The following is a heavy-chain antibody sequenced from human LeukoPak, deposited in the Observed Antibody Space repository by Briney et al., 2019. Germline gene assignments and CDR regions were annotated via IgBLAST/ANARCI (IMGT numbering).Heavy chain of an antibody. CDR2: IMPLFGTA. J-gene: IGHJ6*02. V-gene: IGHV1-69*05. CDR3: ARGIAAAGVYYYYYGMDV. CDR1: GGTFNSYA. Sequence: SVKVSCKSSGGTFNSYAISWVRQAPGQGLEWMGGIMPLFGTANYAQEFQGRVTFTTDESASTAYMELSSLRSEDTAVYYCARGIAAAGVYYYYYGMDVWGQGTTVTVSS. D-gene: IGHD6-13*01.